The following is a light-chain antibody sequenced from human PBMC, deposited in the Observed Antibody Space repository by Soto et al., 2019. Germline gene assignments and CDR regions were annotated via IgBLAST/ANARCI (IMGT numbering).Light chain of an antibody. V-gene: IGLV1-44*01. J-gene: IGLJ1*01. CDR1: TSNIGSHS. Sequence: QSVLTQPPSTSGTPGQRVTISCSGSTSNIGSHSVNWYQHVPGTAPKLLITTNNQRPSGVPDRFSGFKSGSSASLVISGRQSEDEADYYGATWDDSLRGVFGTGTKLTVL. CDR3: ATWDDSLRGV. CDR2: TNN.